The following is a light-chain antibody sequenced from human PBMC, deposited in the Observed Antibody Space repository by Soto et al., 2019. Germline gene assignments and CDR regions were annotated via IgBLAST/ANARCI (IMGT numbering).Light chain of an antibody. CDR3: QQYSNWPPIT. CDR2: DTS. Sequence: EIVLTQSPGTVSLSRGEGATLSCRASQSVSIHLAWYQQKPGQAPRLLIYDTSTRATGIPARFSGSGSGTEFTLTISSLQSEDFAVYYCQQYSNWPPITFGQGTRLEIK. V-gene: IGKV3-15*01. CDR1: QSVSIH. J-gene: IGKJ5*01.